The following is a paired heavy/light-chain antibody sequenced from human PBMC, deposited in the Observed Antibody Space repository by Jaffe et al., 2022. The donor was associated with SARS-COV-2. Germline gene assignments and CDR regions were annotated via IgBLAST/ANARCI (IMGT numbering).Light chain of an antibody. Sequence: DIVMTQTPPSSPVTLGQPASISCRSSQSLLHNDGHTYLSWLQQRPGQPPRLLIYNIFNRVSGVPDRFSGSGAGTDFTLKITMVEAEDVGVYYCMQGTQFPYTFGQGTKLEIK. CDR2: NIF. V-gene: IGKV2-24*01. CDR3: MQGTQFPYT. CDR1: QSLLHNDGHTY. J-gene: IGKJ2*01.
Heavy chain of an antibody. J-gene: IGHJ4*02. CDR1: GFSFNAFW. CDR3: ARLYFGARRSPDY. Sequence: EVQLVESGGGLVRPGGSLRLSCGASGFSFNAFWMSWVRQAPGKGLEWVANIKQDGSEKHLADFVQGRFTISRDNAQNSVFLQMNSLTVEDTAVYYCARLYFGARRSPDYWGRGTLVLVSA. V-gene: IGHV3-7*01. D-gene: IGHD2-8*01. CDR2: IKQDGSEK.